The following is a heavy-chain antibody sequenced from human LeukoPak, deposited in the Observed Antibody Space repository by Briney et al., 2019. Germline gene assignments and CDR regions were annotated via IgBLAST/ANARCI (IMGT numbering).Heavy chain of an antibody. Sequence: GGSLRLSCAASGFTFSSFAMTWVRQAPGKGLEWVSVISGSGGTTYYADSVKGRFTLSRGNSNRTLFLEMSSLRVEDTAVYYCAREGTYYDSSGYYVSWGQGTLVTVSS. V-gene: IGHV3-23*01. J-gene: IGHJ5*02. CDR1: GFTFSSFA. CDR3: AREGTYYDSSGYYVS. D-gene: IGHD3-22*01. CDR2: ISGSGGTT.